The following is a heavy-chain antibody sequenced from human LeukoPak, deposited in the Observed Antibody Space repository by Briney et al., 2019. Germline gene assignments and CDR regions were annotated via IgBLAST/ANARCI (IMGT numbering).Heavy chain of an antibody. V-gene: IGHV3-11*01. CDR2: ISSRGTIT. Sequence: GGSLRLSCAASGFTFSGYYMTWIRQAPGKGLEGVSYISSRGTITYYADSVKGRFTITRDNAKNSLFLNMNSLRAEDTAVYYCASPPGGSSPDGDYWGQGTLVTVSS. J-gene: IGHJ4*02. CDR3: ASPPGGSSPDGDY. D-gene: IGHD4-23*01. CDR1: GFTFSGYY.